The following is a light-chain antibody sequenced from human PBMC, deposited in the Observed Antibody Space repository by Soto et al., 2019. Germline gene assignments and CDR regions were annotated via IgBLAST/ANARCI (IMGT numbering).Light chain of an antibody. CDR2: SNN. J-gene: IGLJ2*01. V-gene: IGLV1-44*01. Sequence: QPVLTQPPSASGTPGQRVTISCSGSSSNIGSNTVNWYQQVPGTAPKLLIYSNNQRPSGVPDRFSGSKSGTSASLAISGLRSEDEAEYYCATWDDSLNVFVVFGGGTKLTVL. CDR3: ATWDDSLNVFVV. CDR1: SSNIGSNT.